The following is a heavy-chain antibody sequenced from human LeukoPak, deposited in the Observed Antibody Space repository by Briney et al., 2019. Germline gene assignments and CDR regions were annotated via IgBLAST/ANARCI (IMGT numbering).Heavy chain of an antibody. CDR1: GFTFDNYA. D-gene: IGHD6-19*01. V-gene: IGHV3-9*01. Sequence: GGSLRLSCAASGFTFDNYAMHWVRQAPGKGLEWLSIISWNSGYIGYADSVKGRFTISRDNAKKSLDLQMNSLRPDDTAFYYCAKVRGTYSSGYFFDYWGQGTLVTVSS. J-gene: IGHJ4*02. CDR2: ISWNSGYI. CDR3: AKVRGTYSSGYFFDY.